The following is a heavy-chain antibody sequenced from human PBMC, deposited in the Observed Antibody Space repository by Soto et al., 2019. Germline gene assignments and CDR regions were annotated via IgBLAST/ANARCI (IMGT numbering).Heavy chain of an antibody. D-gene: IGHD3-22*01. CDR1: GFSLSTSGVG. Sequence: QITLKESGPTLVKPTQTLTLTCTFSGFSLSTSGVGVGWIRQPPGKALEWLALIYWDDDKRYSPSLKSRLTINQDTSKNQVVLTMTNMDPVDTATYYCAHRVIRTRRTYYFDYWGQGTLVTVSS. CDR3: AHRVIRTRRTYYFDY. CDR2: IYWDDDK. V-gene: IGHV2-5*02. J-gene: IGHJ4*02.